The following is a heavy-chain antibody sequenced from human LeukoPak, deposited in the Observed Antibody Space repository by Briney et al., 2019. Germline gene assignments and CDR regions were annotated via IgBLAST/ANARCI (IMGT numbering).Heavy chain of an antibody. V-gene: IGHV4-59*01. Sequence: SETLSLTCTVSGGSISSYYWSWIRQPPGKGLEWIGYIYYSGSTNYNPSLKSRVTISVDTSKNQFSLKLSSVTAADTAVYYCARDPNGGAGWFDPWGQGTLVTVSS. J-gene: IGHJ5*02. D-gene: IGHD4-23*01. CDR2: IYYSGST. CDR1: GGSISSYY. CDR3: ARDPNGGAGWFDP.